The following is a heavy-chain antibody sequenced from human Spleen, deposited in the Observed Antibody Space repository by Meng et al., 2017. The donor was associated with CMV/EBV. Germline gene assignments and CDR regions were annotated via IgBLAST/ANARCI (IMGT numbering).Heavy chain of an antibody. Sequence: ASGFTVSSKYMRWVRQAPGKGLEWVSVIYSGGSTYYADSVKGRFTISRDNSKNTLYLQMNSLRAEDTAVYYCARDLIYTSGSPFGYWGQGTLVTVSS. CDR3: ARDLIYTSGSPFGY. CDR1: GFTVSSKY. V-gene: IGHV3-53*01. J-gene: IGHJ4*02. CDR2: IYSGGST. D-gene: IGHD6-19*01.